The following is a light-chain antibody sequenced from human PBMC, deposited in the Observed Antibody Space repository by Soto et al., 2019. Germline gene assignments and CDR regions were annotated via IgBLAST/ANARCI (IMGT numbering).Light chain of an antibody. Sequence: QSVLTQPRSVSGSPGQSVTISCTGTSNDVGGSDSVSWYQHHPGEAPKLIMYDVTKRPSGVPDRFSASKSGNTASLTISRLQAEDETDYYCLSYEGNYIYVFGTGTKVTVL. CDR2: DVT. J-gene: IGLJ1*01. V-gene: IGLV2-11*01. CDR1: SNDVGGSDS. CDR3: LSYEGNYIYV.